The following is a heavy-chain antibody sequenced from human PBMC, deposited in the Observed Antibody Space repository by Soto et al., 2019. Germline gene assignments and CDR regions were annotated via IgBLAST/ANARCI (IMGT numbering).Heavy chain of an antibody. J-gene: IGHJ4*02. V-gene: IGHV1-69*08. Sequence: QVQLVQSGAEVQKPGSSVKVSCKASGGTFSSYTISWVRQAPGQGLEWMGRIIPILGIANYAQKFQGRVTITADKSTSTAYMELSSLRSEDTAVYYCARDAQDYGDYVFDYWGQGTLVTVSS. CDR3: ARDAQDYGDYVFDY. CDR2: IIPILGIA. CDR1: GGTFSSYT. D-gene: IGHD4-17*01.